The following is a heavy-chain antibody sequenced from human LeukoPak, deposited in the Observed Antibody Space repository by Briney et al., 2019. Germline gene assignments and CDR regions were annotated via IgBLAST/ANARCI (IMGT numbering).Heavy chain of an antibody. J-gene: IGHJ4*02. Sequence: ASVKVSCKASGYTFTSYDINWVRQAIGQGLEWMGWMNPNSGNTDYAQKFQGRVTMTRNTSISTAYMELSRLRSDDTAVYYCARVSLDYYDSSGFDYWGQGTLVTVSS. CDR2: MNPNSGNT. V-gene: IGHV1-8*01. CDR3: ARVSLDYYDSSGFDY. CDR1: GYTFTSYD. D-gene: IGHD3-22*01.